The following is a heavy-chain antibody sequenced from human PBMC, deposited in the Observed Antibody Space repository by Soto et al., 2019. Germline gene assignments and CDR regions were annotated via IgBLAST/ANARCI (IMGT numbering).Heavy chain of an antibody. D-gene: IGHD3-10*01. V-gene: IGHV4-59*01. J-gene: IGHJ4*02. Sequence: SETLSLTCTVSGGSISSYYWSWIRQPPGKGLEWIGYIYYSGSTNYNPSLKSRVTISVDTSKNQFSLKLSSVTAADTAVYYCARAPQLLWFGKTSYCDYWGQGTLVTVSS. CDR1: GGSISSYY. CDR2: IYYSGST. CDR3: ARAPQLLWFGKTSYCDY.